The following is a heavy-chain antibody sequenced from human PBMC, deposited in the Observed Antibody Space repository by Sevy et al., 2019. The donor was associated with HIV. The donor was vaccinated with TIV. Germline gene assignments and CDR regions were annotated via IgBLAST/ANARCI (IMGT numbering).Heavy chain of an antibody. V-gene: IGHV4-34*01. D-gene: IGHD2-2*01. CDR3: ARHCSSTSCSHAFDI. CDR2: INYSGST. Sequence: SETLSLTCAVYDGSFSGYYWSWIRQPPGKGLEWIGEINYSGSTNYNPSLKSRVTISGDTSKNQFSLKLSSVTAADTAVYYCARHCSSTSCSHAFDIWGQGTMVTVSS. J-gene: IGHJ3*02. CDR1: DGSFSGYY.